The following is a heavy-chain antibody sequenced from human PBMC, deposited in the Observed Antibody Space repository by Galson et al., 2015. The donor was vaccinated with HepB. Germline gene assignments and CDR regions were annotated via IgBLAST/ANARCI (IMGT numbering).Heavy chain of an antibody. CDR2: IYPGDSDT. D-gene: IGHD1-26*01. Sequence: MPGKGLEFMGIIYPGDSDTKYSPSFQGQVTISADKSTSTAYLQWSSLKASDTAMYYCAKMSVGCFDYWGQGTLVTVAS. V-gene: IGHV5-51*01. CDR3: AKMSVGCFDY. J-gene: IGHJ4*02.